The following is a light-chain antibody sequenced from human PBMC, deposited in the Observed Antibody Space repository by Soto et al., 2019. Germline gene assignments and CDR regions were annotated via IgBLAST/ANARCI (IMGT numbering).Light chain of an antibody. CDR2: AAS. V-gene: IGKV1-27*01. J-gene: IGKJ3*01. Sequence: DIQMTQSPTSLSASVGYRVTITCRASQDIRNFVAWYQQKPGKAPKLLIYAASTLQSGVPSRFSGSGSGTDFTLTINSLQPEDVATYSCQKYSSVPVFGPGTKVEIK. CDR1: QDIRNF. CDR3: QKYSSVPV.